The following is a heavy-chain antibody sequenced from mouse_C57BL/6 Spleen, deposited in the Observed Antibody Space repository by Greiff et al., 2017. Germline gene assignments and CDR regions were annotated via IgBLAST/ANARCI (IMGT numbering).Heavy chain of an antibody. CDR2: IDPSDSET. CDR1: GYTFTSYW. Sequence: QVQLQQSGAELVRPGSSVKLSCKASGYTFTSYWMHWVKQRPIQGLEWIGNIDPSDSETHYNQKFKDKATLTVDKSSSTAYMQLSSLTSEDSAVYYCARDGDYDGNLDYWGQGTTLTVSS. CDR3: ARDGDYDGNLDY. V-gene: IGHV1-52*01. J-gene: IGHJ2*01. D-gene: IGHD2-4*01.